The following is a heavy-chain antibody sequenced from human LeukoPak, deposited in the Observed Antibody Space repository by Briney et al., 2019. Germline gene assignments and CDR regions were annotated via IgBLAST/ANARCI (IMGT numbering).Heavy chain of an antibody. CDR3: AREGGFYRPLDY. CDR2: IYYSGST. J-gene: IGHJ4*02. Sequence: SETLSLTCTVSGGSVSSGSYYWSWIRQPPGKGLEWIGYIYYSGSTNYNPSLKSRVTISVDTSKNQFSLKLSSVTAADTAVYYCAREGGFYRPLDYSGQGTLVTVSS. V-gene: IGHV4-61*01. D-gene: IGHD3-3*01. CDR1: GGSVSSGSYY.